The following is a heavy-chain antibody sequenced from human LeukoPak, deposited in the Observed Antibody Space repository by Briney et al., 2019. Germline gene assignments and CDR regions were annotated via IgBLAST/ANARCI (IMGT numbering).Heavy chain of an antibody. V-gene: IGHV4-39*01. D-gene: IGHD3-10*01. J-gene: IGHJ5*02. CDR1: GGAISSSSYY. CDR3: ARLAPSITMVRGVIDP. CDR2: IDYSGST. Sequence: SETLSLTCTVSGGAISSSSYYWGWIRQPPGKGLEWIGSIDYSGSTYYNPSLKSRVTISVDTSKHQFSLKLSSVTAADTAVYYCARLAPSITMVRGVIDPWGQGTLVTVSS.